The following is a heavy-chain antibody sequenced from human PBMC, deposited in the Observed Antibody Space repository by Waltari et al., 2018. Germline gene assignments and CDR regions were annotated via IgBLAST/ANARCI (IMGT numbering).Heavy chain of an antibody. J-gene: IGHJ3*02. V-gene: IGHV1-69*05. D-gene: IGHD5-12*01. CDR3: ARVLNSWAERWLQSYAFDI. CDR1: GGTFSSYA. Sequence: QVQLVQSGAEVKKPGSSVKVSCKASGGTFSSYAISWVRQAPGHGLEWMGGIIPIVGTANYAQKCQGRVTITTDESTSTAYMELSSLRSEDTAVYYCARVLNSWAERWLQSYAFDIWGQGTMVTVSS. CDR2: IIPIVGTA.